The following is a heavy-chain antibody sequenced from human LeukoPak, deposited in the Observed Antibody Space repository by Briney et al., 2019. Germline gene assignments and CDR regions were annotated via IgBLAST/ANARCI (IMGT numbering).Heavy chain of an antibody. CDR3: ATAGRRLFGVLIPLFFDY. D-gene: IGHD3-3*01. CDR1: GYTFTSYG. V-gene: IGHV1-18*01. J-gene: IGHJ4*02. CDR2: ISAYNGNT. Sequence: ASVKVSCKASGYTFTSYGISWVRQAPGQGLEWMGWISAYNGNTNYAQKLQGRVTMTTDTSTSTAYMELRSLRSDDTALYYCATAGRRLFGVLIPLFFDYWGQGTLVTVSS.